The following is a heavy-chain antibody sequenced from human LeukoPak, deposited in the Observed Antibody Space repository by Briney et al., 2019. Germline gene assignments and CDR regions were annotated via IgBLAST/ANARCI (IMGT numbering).Heavy chain of an antibody. CDR2: INPSGGST. Sequence: ASVKVSCKASGYTFTSYYMHWVRQAPGQGLEWMGIINPSGGSTSYAQKFQGRVTMTRDTSTSTVYMELSSLRSEDTAVYYCARGTITMVRGVIIWPTTPTLTDMDVWGKGTTVTISS. V-gene: IGHV1-46*01. J-gene: IGHJ6*03. CDR3: ARGTITMVRGVIIWPTTPTLTDMDV. D-gene: IGHD3-10*01. CDR1: GYTFTSYY.